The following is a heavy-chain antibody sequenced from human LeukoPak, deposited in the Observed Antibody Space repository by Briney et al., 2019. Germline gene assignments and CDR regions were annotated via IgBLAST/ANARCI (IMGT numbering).Heavy chain of an antibody. J-gene: IGHJ4*01. V-gene: IGHV4-59*11. CDR3: ARVSLSGYCSGASCYFDY. D-gene: IGHD2-15*01. CDR2: NHYSGST. Sequence: PSETLSLTCTVSGDSISNHYWSWIRQPPGKGLDCIGVNHYSGSTNYNPSVKSRVTISVDTPKNQFSLKLNSVTAADTAVYFCARVSLSGYCSGASCYFDYWGHGTLVTVSS. CDR1: GDSISNHY.